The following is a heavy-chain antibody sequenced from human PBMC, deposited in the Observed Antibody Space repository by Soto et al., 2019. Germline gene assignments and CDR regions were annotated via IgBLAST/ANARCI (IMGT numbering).Heavy chain of an antibody. CDR1: GGSISSYY. CDR2: IYYSGST. D-gene: IGHD6-19*01. Sequence: SETLSLTCTVSGGSISSYYWSWIRQPPGKGLEWIGYIYYSGSTNYNPSLKSRVTISVDTSKNQFSLKLSSVTAADTAVYYCARPRWYSSGWYHFDYWGQGTLVTVSS. CDR3: ARPRWYSSGWYHFDY. V-gene: IGHV4-59*08. J-gene: IGHJ4*02.